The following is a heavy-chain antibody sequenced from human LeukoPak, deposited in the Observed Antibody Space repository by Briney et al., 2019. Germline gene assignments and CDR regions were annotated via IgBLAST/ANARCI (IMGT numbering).Heavy chain of an antibody. V-gene: IGHV3-30-3*01. Sequence: HPGGSLTLSCAASGFTFSSYAMHWVRQAPGKGLEWVAVISYDGSNKYYADSVKGRFTISRDNSKNTLYLQMNSLRAEDTAVYYCARAGVLRFLEWLLSPFDYWGQGTLVTVSS. CDR1: GFTFSSYA. CDR2: ISYDGSNK. J-gene: IGHJ4*02. D-gene: IGHD3-3*01. CDR3: ARAGVLRFLEWLLSPFDY.